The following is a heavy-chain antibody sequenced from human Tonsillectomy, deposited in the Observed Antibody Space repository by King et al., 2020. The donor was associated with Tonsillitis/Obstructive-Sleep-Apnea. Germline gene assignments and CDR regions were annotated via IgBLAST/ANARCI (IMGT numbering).Heavy chain of an antibody. CDR3: AGDRRGSY. CDR1: GFTFSSYW. CDR2: MNQDGSEK. J-gene: IGHJ4*02. D-gene: IGHD3-10*01. Sequence: EVQLVESGGGLVQPGGSLRLSCAASGFTFSSYWMSWVRQAPGKGLEWVGNMNQDGSEKYYVGSVKGRFTISRDNAKNSLYLQMNSLRAEDTAVYYCAGDRRGSYWGQGTLVTVSS. V-gene: IGHV3-7*04.